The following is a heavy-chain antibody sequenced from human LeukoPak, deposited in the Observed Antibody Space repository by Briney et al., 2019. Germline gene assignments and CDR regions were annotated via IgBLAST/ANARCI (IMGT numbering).Heavy chain of an antibody. Sequence: GGSLRLSYAASGFTFSSSAMSWVRQAPGKGLEWVSAISNNGGYTYYADSVQGRFTISRDNSKSTLCLQMNSLRAEDTAVYYCAKQLGYCSDGSCYFPYWGQGTLVTVSS. V-gene: IGHV3-23*01. CDR3: AKQLGYCSDGSCYFPY. J-gene: IGHJ4*02. CDR1: GFTFSSSA. CDR2: ISNNGGYT. D-gene: IGHD2-15*01.